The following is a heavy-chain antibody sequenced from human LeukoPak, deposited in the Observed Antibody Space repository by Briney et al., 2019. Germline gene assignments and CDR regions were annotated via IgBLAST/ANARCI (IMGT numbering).Heavy chain of an antibody. CDR1: GFTFSSYS. V-gene: IGHV3-21*01. CDR3: ARDPPIENGDYRGFDY. Sequence: GGSLRLSCAASGFTFSSYSMNWVRQAPGKGLEWVSSISSSSSYIYYADSVKGRFTISRDNAKNSLYLQMNSLRAEGTAVYYCARDPPIENGDYRGFDYWGQGTLVTVSS. D-gene: IGHD4-17*01. J-gene: IGHJ4*02. CDR2: ISSSSSYI.